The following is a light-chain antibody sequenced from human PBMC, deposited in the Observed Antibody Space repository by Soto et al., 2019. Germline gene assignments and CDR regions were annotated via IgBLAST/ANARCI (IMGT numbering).Light chain of an antibody. CDR3: QQFSSYPLT. V-gene: IGKV3-20*01. J-gene: IGKJ4*01. CDR2: DAS. Sequence: DIVLTQAPCTLSLSPGERATLSCRASQSISSHYLAWYQHKPGQSPRLLIYDASSRATGIPDRFSGGGSGTDFTLTISRLEPEDFAVYYCQQFSSYPLTFGGGTKVDIK. CDR1: QSISSHY.